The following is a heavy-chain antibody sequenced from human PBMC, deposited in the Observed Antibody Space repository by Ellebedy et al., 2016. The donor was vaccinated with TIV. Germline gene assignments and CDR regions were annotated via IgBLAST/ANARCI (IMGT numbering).Heavy chain of an antibody. D-gene: IGHD7-27*01. J-gene: IGHJ2*01. Sequence: GESLKISCAASGFTFSSYAMSWVRQAPGKGLEWVSGINTSGVSVYSGDSVKGRFSISRDTSKNTLYLQMNSLRVEDTAVYYCANGLTGDRGGWGWYFDLWGRGTLVTVSS. CDR3: ANGLTGDRGGWGWYFDL. CDR1: GFTFSSYA. CDR2: INTSGVSV. V-gene: IGHV3-23*05.